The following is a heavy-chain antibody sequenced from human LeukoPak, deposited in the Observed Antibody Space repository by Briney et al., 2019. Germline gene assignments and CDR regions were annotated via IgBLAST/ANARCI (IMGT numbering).Heavy chain of an antibody. D-gene: IGHD3-22*01. CDR3: ARSFSPNYYDLLDY. V-gene: IGHV4-59*12. J-gene: IGHJ4*02. Sequence: SETLSLTRTVSVGSISIYYWSWIRQPPGKRLEWIGYIYYSGGTNYNPSLKSRVTISLDTTKNHFSLKLNSVTAADTAMYYCARSFSPNYYDLLDYWGQGTLVTVSS. CDR2: IYYSGGT. CDR1: VGSISIYY.